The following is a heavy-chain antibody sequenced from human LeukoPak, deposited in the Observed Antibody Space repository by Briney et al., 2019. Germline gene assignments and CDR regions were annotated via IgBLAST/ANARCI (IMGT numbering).Heavy chain of an antibody. CDR1: GDSISSSNYS. CDR2: VYYSGTT. D-gene: IGHD2/OR15-2a*01. Sequence: SETLSLTCTVSGDSISSSNYSWGWIRQTPRKGLEWIGSVYYSGTTYYNPSLTSRLTMSVHTSKNQFSLKLHSVTAADTAVYYCARREYPRKYYFDFWGQGTLVTVSS. V-gene: IGHV4-39*01. J-gene: IGHJ4*02. CDR3: ARREYPRKYYFDF.